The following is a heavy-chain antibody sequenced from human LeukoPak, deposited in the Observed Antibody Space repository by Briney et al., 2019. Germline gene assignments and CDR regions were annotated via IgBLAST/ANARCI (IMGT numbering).Heavy chain of an antibody. CDR3: AKDLMNSTVAATPYYYGMDV. Sequence: GGSLRLSCAASGFTFSSYGMHWVRQAPGKGLEWVAVISYDGSNKCYADSVKGRFTISRDNSKNTLYLQMNSLRAEDTAVYYCAKDLMNSTVAATPYYYGMDVWGQGTTVTVSS. D-gene: IGHD6-19*01. CDR1: GFTFSSYG. J-gene: IGHJ6*02. V-gene: IGHV3-30*18. CDR2: ISYDGSNK.